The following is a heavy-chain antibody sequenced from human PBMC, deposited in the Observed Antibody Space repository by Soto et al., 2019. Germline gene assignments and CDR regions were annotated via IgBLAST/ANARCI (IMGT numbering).Heavy chain of an antibody. J-gene: IGHJ4*02. V-gene: IGHV3-23*01. CDR1: GFTFSSNS. CDR2: ISGSGYST. CDR3: AKSRGDRWTTYYFEN. Sequence: GGSLRLSCAASGFTFSSNSMSWVRQAPGKGLEWVSGISGSGYSTYYGDSVKGRFTISRDNSKSTLYLQMNSLRAEGTAVYFCAKSRGDRWTTYYFENWGKGPPVTVAS. D-gene: IGHD4-4*01.